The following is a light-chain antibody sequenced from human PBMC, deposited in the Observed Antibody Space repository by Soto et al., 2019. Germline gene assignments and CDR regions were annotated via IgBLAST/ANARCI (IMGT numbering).Light chain of an antibody. V-gene: IGKV1-33*01. J-gene: IGKJ3*01. CDR3: LQFDRFPRV. CDR1: HDIFTY. Sequence: DIQMTQSPSSLSASVGDRVTITCQASHDIFTYLNWFQQRPGKVPKLLIHGASKLETGVPARFSGSGSGTHFYLNITGPQPEDVATYYCLQFDRFPRVFGPGTTVDL. CDR2: GAS.